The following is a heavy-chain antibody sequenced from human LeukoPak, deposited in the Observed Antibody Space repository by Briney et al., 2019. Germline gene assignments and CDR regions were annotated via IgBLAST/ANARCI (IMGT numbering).Heavy chain of an antibody. Sequence: SETLSLTCTVSGGSISSSSYYWGWIRQPPGKGLEWIGSIYYSGSTYYNPSLKSRVTISVDTSKNQFSLKLGSVTAADTAVYYCARRSSRTVTRDYYMDVWGKGTTVTVSS. V-gene: IGHV4-39*01. D-gene: IGHD4-17*01. CDR1: GGSISSSSYY. J-gene: IGHJ6*03. CDR2: IYYSGST. CDR3: ARRSSRTVTRDYYMDV.